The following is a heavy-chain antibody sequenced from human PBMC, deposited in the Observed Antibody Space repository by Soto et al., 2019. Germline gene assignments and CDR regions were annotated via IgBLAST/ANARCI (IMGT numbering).Heavy chain of an antibody. Sequence: SETLSLTGTVSGGSISSSSFYWGWIRQPPGKGLEWMGSIYYIGSTYYNPSLTSRVTISVDTSKKQFSLNLRSVTAADTAVYYCARHGGFCINGVCHNWFDPCGQGT. CDR3: ARHGGFCINGVCHNWFDP. V-gene: IGHV4-39*01. CDR2: IYYIGST. CDR1: GGSISSSSFY. J-gene: IGHJ5*02. D-gene: IGHD2-8*01.